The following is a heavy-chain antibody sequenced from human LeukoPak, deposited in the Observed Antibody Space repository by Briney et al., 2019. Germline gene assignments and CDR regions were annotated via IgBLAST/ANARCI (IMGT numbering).Heavy chain of an antibody. CDR1: GFTFSSYS. D-gene: IGHD5-12*01. J-gene: IGHJ6*03. CDR3: ARDRPLYSGYTYYYYYMDV. V-gene: IGHV3-21*01. Sequence: PGGSLRLSCAASGFTFSSYSMNWVRQAPGKGLEWVSSISSSSSYIYYADSVKGRFTISRDNAKNSLYLQMNSLRAEDTAVYYCARDRPLYSGYTYYYYYMDVWNKGTTVTVSS. CDR2: ISSSSSYI.